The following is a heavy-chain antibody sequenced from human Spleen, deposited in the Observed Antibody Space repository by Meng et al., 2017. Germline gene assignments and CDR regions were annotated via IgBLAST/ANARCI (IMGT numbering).Heavy chain of an antibody. Sequence: VQSTQGGGGLFTPSETPSRPWAVYGGSFSVCYWGWIRQPPGKGLEWIGEINHSGSTNYNPSLKSRVTISVDTSKNQFSLKLSSVTAADTAVYYCARPSRYNWFDPWGQGTLVTVSS. CDR3: ARPSRYNWFDP. V-gene: IGHV4-34*01. CDR1: GGSFSVCY. D-gene: IGHD6-6*01. J-gene: IGHJ5*02. CDR2: INHSGST.